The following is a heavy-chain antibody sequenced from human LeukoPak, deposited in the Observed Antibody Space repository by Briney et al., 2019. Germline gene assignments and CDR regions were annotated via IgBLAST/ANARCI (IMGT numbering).Heavy chain of an antibody. CDR1: GFMFSSNW. D-gene: IGHD3-10*01. J-gene: IGHJ4*02. V-gene: IGHV3-7*01. CDR2: IKEDGTET. Sequence: GGSLRLSCAASGFMFSSNWMSWVRLAPGKGLEWVANIKEDGTETYYVDSVKGRFTISRDNAKNSLYLQMNSLRAEDTAVYYCARDNQRGESALDYWGQGSLVTVSS. CDR3: ARDNQRGESALDY.